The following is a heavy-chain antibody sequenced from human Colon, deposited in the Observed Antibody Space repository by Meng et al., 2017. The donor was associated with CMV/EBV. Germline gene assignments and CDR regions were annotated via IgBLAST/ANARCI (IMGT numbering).Heavy chain of an antibody. CDR1: GFTFGDYA. V-gene: IGHV3-7*01. Sequence: GGSLRLSCSSSGFTFGDYALTWVRQAPGKGLEWVANIKQDGSEKYYVDSVKGRFTISRDNAKNSLYLQMNGLRAEDTAVYYCARVEDFRSGHYGMDVWGQGTAVTVSS. D-gene: IGHD3-3*01. CDR2: IKQDGSEK. CDR3: ARVEDFRSGHYGMDV. J-gene: IGHJ6*02.